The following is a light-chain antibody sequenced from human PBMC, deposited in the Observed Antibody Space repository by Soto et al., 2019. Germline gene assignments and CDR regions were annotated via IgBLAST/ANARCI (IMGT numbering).Light chain of an antibody. J-gene: IGLJ1*01. CDR3: QSYDSSLSASRV. V-gene: IGLV1-40*01. Sequence: QSVLTQPPSVSGAPGQRGTISCTGSSSKNGAGYDVHWYQQLPGTAPKLLIYGNSNRPSGVPDRFSGSKSGTSASLAITGLQAEDEADYYCQSYDSSLSASRVFGTGTKVTVL. CDR1: SSKNGAGYD. CDR2: GNS.